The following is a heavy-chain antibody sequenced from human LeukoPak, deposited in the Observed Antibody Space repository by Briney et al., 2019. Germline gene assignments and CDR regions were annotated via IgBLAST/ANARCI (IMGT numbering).Heavy chain of an antibody. V-gene: IGHV1-18*01. J-gene: IGHJ4*02. Sequence: GASVKASCKASGYAFTNYGITWVRQAPGQGLEWLGWISTFNGNTNYAQRLQDRVTMTTDTSTNTAYLELRRLRSDDTALYYCARRHLIGNGYFDHRGQGSLVTVSS. CDR2: ISTFNGNT. CDR3: ARRHLIGNGYFDH. D-gene: IGHD4-23*01. CDR1: GYAFTNYG.